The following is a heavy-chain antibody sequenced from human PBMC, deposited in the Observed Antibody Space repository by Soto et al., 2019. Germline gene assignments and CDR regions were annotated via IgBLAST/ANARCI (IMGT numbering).Heavy chain of an antibody. CDR1: GDSIYTASVA. Sequence: SQTLSLTCAISGDSIYTASVAWNWIRQSPSRGLEWLGRTYYRSKWISDYAVSVKSRILINPDTPKNQFSLQLNSMTPEDTAVYYCARGRDSAFDIWGQGTMVTVSS. V-gene: IGHV6-1*01. CDR2: TYYRSKWIS. J-gene: IGHJ3*02. D-gene: IGHD2-15*01. CDR3: ARGRDSAFDI.